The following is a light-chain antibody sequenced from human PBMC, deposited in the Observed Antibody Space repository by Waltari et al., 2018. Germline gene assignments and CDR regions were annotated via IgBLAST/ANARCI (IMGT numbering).Light chain of an antibody. CDR3: SSYTSSSTYV. Sequence: QSALTQPASVSGSPGQSITISCTGTSSDVGGYKYVSWYQQHPGKAPKLMIYDVSKRPSGVPNRFSGSKSGNTASLTISGLQAEYEADYFCSSYTSSSTYVFGTGTKVTVL. V-gene: IGLV2-14*01. CDR2: DVS. CDR1: SSDVGGYKY. J-gene: IGLJ1*01.